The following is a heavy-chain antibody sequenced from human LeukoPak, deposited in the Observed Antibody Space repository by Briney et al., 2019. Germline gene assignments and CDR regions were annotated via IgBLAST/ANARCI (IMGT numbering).Heavy chain of an antibody. CDR2: IYQSGST. CDR1: GFSISSGYY. CDR3: ARAQEPLLFTYYFDY. D-gene: IGHD2-2*01. J-gene: IGHJ4*02. Sequence: TSETLSLTCTVSGFSISSGYYWGWIRQPPGKGLEWIGRIYQSGSTSYNPSLKSRVTISVDTSKNQFSLKLSSVTAADTAVYYCARAQEPLLFTYYFDYWGQGTLVTVSS. V-gene: IGHV4-38-2*02.